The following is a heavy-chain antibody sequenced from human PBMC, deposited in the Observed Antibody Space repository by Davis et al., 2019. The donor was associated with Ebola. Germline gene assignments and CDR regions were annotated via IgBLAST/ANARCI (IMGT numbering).Heavy chain of an antibody. V-gene: IGHV4-34*01. J-gene: IGHJ4*02. CDR1: GGSFSGYY. Sequence: SETLSLTCAVYGGSFSGYYWSWIRQPPGKGLEWIGEINHSGSTNYNPSLKSRVTISVDTSKNQFSLKLSSVTAADTAVYHCARRDSSSWYGEYYFDYWGQGTLVTVSS. D-gene: IGHD6-13*01. CDR3: ARRDSSSWYGEYYFDY. CDR2: INHSGST.